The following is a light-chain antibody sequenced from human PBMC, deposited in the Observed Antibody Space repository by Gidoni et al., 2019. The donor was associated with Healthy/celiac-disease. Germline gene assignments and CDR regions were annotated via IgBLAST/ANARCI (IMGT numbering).Light chain of an antibody. CDR3: SSYTSSSTLV. J-gene: IGLJ1*01. CDR1: SSDVGGYNY. V-gene: IGLV2-14*01. Sequence: QSALTQPASVSGSPGQSITISCTGTSSDVGGYNYVSWYQQHPGTAPKLMIYEVSTRPSGVSNRFSGSKSGNTASLTISGLQAEDEADYYCSSYTSSSTLVFGTGTKVTVL. CDR2: EVS.